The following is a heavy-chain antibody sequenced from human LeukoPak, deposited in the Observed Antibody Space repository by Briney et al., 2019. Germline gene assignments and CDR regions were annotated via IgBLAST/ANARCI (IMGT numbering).Heavy chain of an antibody. Sequence: SETLSLTCAVSGGSFSGYYWSWIRQPPEKGLEWIGEINHSGSTNYNPSLKSRVTISVDTSKNHFSLKLSSVTAADTAVYYCETGSYYPSAFDIWGQGTMVTVSS. CDR1: GGSFSGYY. CDR2: INHSGST. J-gene: IGHJ3*02. D-gene: IGHD1-26*01. V-gene: IGHV4-34*01. CDR3: ETGSYYPSAFDI.